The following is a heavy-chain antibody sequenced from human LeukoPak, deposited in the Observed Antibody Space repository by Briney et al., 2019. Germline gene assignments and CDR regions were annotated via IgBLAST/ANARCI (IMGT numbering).Heavy chain of an antibody. CDR3: ARDKVSGDSSGYYSLDY. CDR1: GFTFSSYS. J-gene: IGHJ4*02. Sequence: PGGSLRLSCAASGFTFSSYSMNWVRQAPGKGLEWVSSISSSSSYIYYADSVKGRFTISRDNAKNSLYQQMNSLRAEDTAVYYCARDKVSGDSSGYYSLDYWGQGTLVTVSS. V-gene: IGHV3-21*01. CDR2: ISSSSSYI. D-gene: IGHD3-22*01.